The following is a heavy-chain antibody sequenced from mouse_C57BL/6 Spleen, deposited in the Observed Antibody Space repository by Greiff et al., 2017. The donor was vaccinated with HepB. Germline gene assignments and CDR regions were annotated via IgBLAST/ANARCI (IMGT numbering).Heavy chain of an antibody. CDR1: GYTFTSYW. CDR3: ARDLGFDY. J-gene: IGHJ2*01. Sequence: QVQLQQPGAELVRPGSSVKLSCKASGYTFTSYWMDWVKQRPGQGLEWIGNIYPSDSETHYNQKFKDKATLTVDKSSSTAYMQLSSLTSEDSAVYYCARDLGFDYWGQSTTLTVSS. V-gene: IGHV1-61*01. CDR2: IYPSDSET.